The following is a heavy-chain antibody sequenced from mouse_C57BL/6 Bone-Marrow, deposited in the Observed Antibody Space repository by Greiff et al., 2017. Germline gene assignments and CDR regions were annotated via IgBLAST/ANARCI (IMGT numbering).Heavy chain of an antibody. V-gene: IGHV2-2*02. CDR1: GFSLTSYC. CDR3: ARKGFWYFDV. CDR2: IWSGGST. J-gene: IGHJ1*01. Sequence: QVQLQQSGPGLVQPSQSLSITCTVSGFSLTSYCVHWVRQSPGKGLEWLGVIWSGGSTDYNAAFISRMSISKDNSKTQVSFKMHSLQANDTAIYYCARKGFWYFDVWGAGTTVTVSS.